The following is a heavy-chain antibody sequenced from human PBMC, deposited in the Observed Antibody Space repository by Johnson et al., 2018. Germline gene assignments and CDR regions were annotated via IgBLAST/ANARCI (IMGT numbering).Heavy chain of an antibody. J-gene: IGHJ6*03. Sequence: VQLVESGGGLVQPGGSLRLSCAASGFTFSSYWMSWVRQAPGKGLEWVANIKQDGSEKYYVDSVKGRFTISSDNAKNSLYLQMNSRRAEDTAVDYCAREAWLVVPAAYYYSSYYMDVWGKGATVTVSS. D-gene: IGHD2-2*01. V-gene: IGHV3-7*01. CDR3: AREAWLVVPAAYYYSSYYMDV. CDR2: IKQDGSEK. CDR1: GFTFSSYW.